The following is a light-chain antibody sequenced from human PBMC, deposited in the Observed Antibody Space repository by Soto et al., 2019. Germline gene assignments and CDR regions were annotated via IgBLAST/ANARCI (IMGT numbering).Light chain of an antibody. CDR1: TGAVTSGHY. J-gene: IGLJ3*02. CDR2: DTS. CDR3: LLSYGGASWV. V-gene: IGLV7-46*01. Sequence: QAVVTQEPSLTVSPGGTVTLTCGSTTGAVTSGHYDYWFQQKPGQATRTLIYDTSNKDSWTPGRFSGSLLGGRAALTLSGAQAEDEADYYCLLSYGGASWVFGGGTKLTVL.